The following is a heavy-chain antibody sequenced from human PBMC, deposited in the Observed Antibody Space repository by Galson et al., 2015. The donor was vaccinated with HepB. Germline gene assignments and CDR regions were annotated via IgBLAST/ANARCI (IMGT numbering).Heavy chain of an antibody. CDR2: ISGSGGST. V-gene: IGHV3-23*01. CDR1: GFTFSSYA. J-gene: IGHJ4*02. D-gene: IGHD6-19*01. CDR3: AKWVRGWYEFDY. Sequence: SLRLSCAASGFTFSSYAMSWVRQAPGKGLEWVSAISGSGGSTYYADSVKGRFTISRDNSKNTLYLQMNSLRAEDTAVYYCAKWVRGWYEFDYWGQGTLVTVSS.